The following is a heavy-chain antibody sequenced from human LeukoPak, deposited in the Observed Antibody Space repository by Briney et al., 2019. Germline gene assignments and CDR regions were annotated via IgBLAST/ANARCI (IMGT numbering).Heavy chain of an antibody. Sequence: ASVKVSCKASGYTFTKYDIHWVRQAPGQGLEWMGGIIPIFGTANYAQKFQGRVTITADESTSTAYMELSSLRSEDTAVYYCARGVYGDLNYYYYYYMDVWGKGTTVTISS. CDR3: ARGVYGDLNYYYYYYMDV. J-gene: IGHJ6*03. CDR2: IIPIFGTA. CDR1: GYTFTKYD. V-gene: IGHV1-69*13. D-gene: IGHD4-17*01.